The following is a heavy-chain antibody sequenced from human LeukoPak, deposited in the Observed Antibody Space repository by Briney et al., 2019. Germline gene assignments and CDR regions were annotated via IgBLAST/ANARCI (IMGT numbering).Heavy chain of an antibody. CDR2: INSDGSSR. CDR3: ASVSSHRIAAGGDY. D-gene: IGHD6-13*01. V-gene: IGHV3-74*01. CDR1: GFTFSNYW. J-gene: IGHJ4*02. Sequence: GGSLRLSCAASGFTFSNYWMHWVRQAPGKGLVWVSRINSDGSSRNYADSVKGRFTISRDNAKNTLYLQMNSLRAEDTAVYCASVSSHRIAAGGDYWGQGTLVTVSS.